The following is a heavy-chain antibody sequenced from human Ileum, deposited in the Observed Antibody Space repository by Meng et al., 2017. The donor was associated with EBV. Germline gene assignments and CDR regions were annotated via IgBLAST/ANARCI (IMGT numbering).Heavy chain of an antibody. CDR3: AKRTGDRGDYFDY. V-gene: IGHV4-4*02. CDR1: GGSITNNNW. CDR2: ISQSGST. D-gene: IGHD7-27*01. J-gene: IGHJ4*02. Sequence: QVQVQASGLRLVKPSGTLTLTCAVSGGSITNNNWSWVRQPPGQGLEWIGEISQSGSTYYNPSLKSRVTISGDKSKNNFSLRLSSVTAADTAVYYCAKRTGDRGDYFDYWGQGALVTVFS.